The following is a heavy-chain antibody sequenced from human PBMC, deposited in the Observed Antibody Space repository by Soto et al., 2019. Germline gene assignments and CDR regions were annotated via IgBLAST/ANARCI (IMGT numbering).Heavy chain of an antibody. Sequence: EVQLVESGGGLVKPGGSLSLTCAASGFTFSTYSMNWVRQAPGKGLEWVSSISDNSGYIFYADSVKGRFTISRDNAKNSLYLQMNSLRAVDTAVYYCAKGGRSSSWYEDYWGQGTLVTVSS. J-gene: IGHJ4*02. CDR2: ISDNSGYI. D-gene: IGHD6-13*01. V-gene: IGHV3-21*01. CDR1: GFTFSTYS. CDR3: AKGGRSSSWYEDY.